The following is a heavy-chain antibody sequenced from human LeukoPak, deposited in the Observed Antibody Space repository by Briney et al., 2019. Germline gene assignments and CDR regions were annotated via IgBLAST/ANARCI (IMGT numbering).Heavy chain of an antibody. V-gene: IGHV3-20*04. CDR3: ARARSTYYYYMDV. J-gene: IGHJ6*03. CDR1: GFTFDDYG. Sequence: GGSLRLPCAASGFTFDDYGMSWVRQAPGKGLEWVSGINWNGGSTGYAVSVKGRFTISRDNAKNSLYLQMNSLRAEDTALYYCARARSTYYYYMDVWGKGTTVTVSS. CDR2: INWNGGST.